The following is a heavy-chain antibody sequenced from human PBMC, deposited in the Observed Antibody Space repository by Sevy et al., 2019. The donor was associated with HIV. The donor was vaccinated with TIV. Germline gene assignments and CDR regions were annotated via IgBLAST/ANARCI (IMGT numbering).Heavy chain of an antibody. V-gene: IGHV3-30-3*01. CDR2: ISYDGSNK. D-gene: IGHD3-16*01. Sequence: GGSLRLSCAASGFTFSSYAMHWVRQAPGKGLEWVAVISYDGSNKYYADSVKGRFTISRDNSKNTLYMQMNSLRTEDTAVYYCAREKYGKGGDYYYGMDVWGQGTTVTVSS. J-gene: IGHJ6*02. CDR1: GFTFSSYA. CDR3: AREKYGKGGDYYYGMDV.